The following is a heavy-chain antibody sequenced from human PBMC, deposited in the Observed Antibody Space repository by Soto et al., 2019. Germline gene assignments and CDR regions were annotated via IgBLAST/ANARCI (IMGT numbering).Heavy chain of an antibody. CDR1: GFTLISYS. V-gene: IGHV3-21*01. J-gene: IGHJ4*02. CDR3: ARGNADYYDSSGYFDY. CDR2: FSSSPSYI. D-gene: IGHD3-22*01. Sequence: RRLSCAASGFTLISYSMNWVRQAPGKGLEWVSSFSSSPSYIYYADSVKGRFTVSRDNAKNSLYLQMNSLRAEDTAVYYCARGNADYYDSSGYFDYWGQGTLVTVSS.